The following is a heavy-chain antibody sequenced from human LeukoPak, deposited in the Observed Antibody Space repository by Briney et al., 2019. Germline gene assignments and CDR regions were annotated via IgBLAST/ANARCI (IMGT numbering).Heavy chain of an antibody. D-gene: IGHD2-21*02. CDR2: IWYDGSNK. CDR3: AKADIVVVTATTGAFDI. CDR1: GFTFSSYG. V-gene: IGHV3-30*02. J-gene: IGHJ3*02. Sequence: GGSLRLSCAASGFTFSSYGMHWVRQAPGKGLEWVAVIWYDGSNKYYADSVKGRFTISRDNSKNTLYLQMNSLRAEDTAVYYCAKADIVVVTATTGAFDIWGQGTMVTVSS.